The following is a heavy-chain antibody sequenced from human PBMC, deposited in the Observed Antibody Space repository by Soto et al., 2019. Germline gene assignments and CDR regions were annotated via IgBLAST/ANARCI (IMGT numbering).Heavy chain of an antibody. J-gene: IGHJ4*02. CDR1: GGTSSSYA. CDR3: ARGYCSGGSCYSTSGPHHKRYYFDY. CDR2: IIPIFGTA. D-gene: IGHD2-15*01. V-gene: IGHV1-69*13. Sequence: SVKVSCKASGGTSSSYAISWVRQAPGQGLEWMGGIIPIFGTANYAQKFQGRVTITADESTSTAYMELSSLRSEDTAVYYCARGYCSGGSCYSTSGPHHKRYYFDYWGQGTLVTVSS.